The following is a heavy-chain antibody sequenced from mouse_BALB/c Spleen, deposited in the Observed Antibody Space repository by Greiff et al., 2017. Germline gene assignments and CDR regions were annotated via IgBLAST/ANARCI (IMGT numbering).Heavy chain of an antibody. CDR3: ARAYDGYYAY. V-gene: IGHV8-12*01. D-gene: IGHD2-3*01. Sequence: QVTLKVSGPGILQPSQTLSLTCSFSGFSLSTSGMGVSWIRQPSGKGLEWLAHIYWDDDKRYNPSLKSRLTISKDTSSNQVFLKITSVDTADTATYSCARAYDGYYAYRGEGATLTESS. CDR2: IYWDDDK. J-gene: IGHJ2*01. CDR1: GFSLSTSGMG.